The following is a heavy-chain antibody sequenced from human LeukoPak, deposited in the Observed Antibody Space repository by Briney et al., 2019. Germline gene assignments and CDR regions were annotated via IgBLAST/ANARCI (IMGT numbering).Heavy chain of an antibody. Sequence: ASVTVSCKVSGYTLTELSMHWVRQAPGKGLEWMGGFDPEDGETIYAQKFQGRVTTTEDTSTDTAYMELSSLRSEDTAVYYCATDPRPSWYRGVWYWGQGTLVTVSS. CDR2: FDPEDGET. V-gene: IGHV1-24*01. J-gene: IGHJ4*02. CDR3: ATDPRPSWYRGVWY. CDR1: GYTLTELS. D-gene: IGHD6-13*01.